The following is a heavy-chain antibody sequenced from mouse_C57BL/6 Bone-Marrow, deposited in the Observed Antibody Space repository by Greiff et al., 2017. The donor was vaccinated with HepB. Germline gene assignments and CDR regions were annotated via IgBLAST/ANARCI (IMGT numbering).Heavy chain of an antibody. CDR1: GYTFTSYW. D-gene: IGHD1-1*01. Sequence: VKLQQPGAELVKPGASVKLSCKASGYTFTSYWMHWVKQRPGQGLEWIGMIHPNSGSTNYNEKFKSKATLTVDKSSSTAYMQLSSLTSEDSAVYYCARSGYGSSIPYYYAMDYWGQGTSVTVSS. CDR2: IHPNSGST. V-gene: IGHV1-64*01. J-gene: IGHJ4*01. CDR3: ARSGYGSSIPYYYAMDY.